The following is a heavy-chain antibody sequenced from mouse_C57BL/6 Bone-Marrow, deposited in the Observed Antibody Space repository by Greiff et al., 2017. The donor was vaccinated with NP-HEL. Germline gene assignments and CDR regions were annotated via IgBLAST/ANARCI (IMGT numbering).Heavy chain of an antibody. J-gene: IGHJ2*01. V-gene: IGHV2-9-1*01. Sequence: VKVVESGPGLVAPSQSLSITCTVSGFSLTSYAISWVRQPPGKGLEWLGVIWTGGGTNYNSALKSRLSISKDNSKSQVFLKMNSLQTDDTARYYCARTRNYYGTYFDYWGQGTTLTVSS. D-gene: IGHD1-1*01. CDR3: ARTRNYYGTYFDY. CDR2: IWTGGGT. CDR1: GFSLTSYA.